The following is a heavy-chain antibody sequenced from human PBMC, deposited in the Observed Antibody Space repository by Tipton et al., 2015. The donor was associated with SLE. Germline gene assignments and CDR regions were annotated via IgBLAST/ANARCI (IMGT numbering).Heavy chain of an antibody. Sequence: TLSLTCTVSGGSISSSSYYWGWIRQPPGKGLEWIGSIYYSGSTYYNPSLKSRVTISVDTSKNQFSLKLSSVTAADTAVYYCARHTALIAAAGTDWFDPWGQGTLVTVSS. CDR2: IYYSGST. CDR1: GGSISSSSYY. CDR3: ARHTALIAAAGTDWFDP. J-gene: IGHJ5*02. V-gene: IGHV4-39*01. D-gene: IGHD6-13*01.